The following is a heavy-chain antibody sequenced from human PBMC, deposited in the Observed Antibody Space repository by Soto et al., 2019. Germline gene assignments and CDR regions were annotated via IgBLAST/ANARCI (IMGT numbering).Heavy chain of an antibody. CDR1: GGSISSYY. V-gene: IGHV4-59*08. D-gene: IGHD2-21*02. CDR2: IYYSAST. CDR3: ARHLPYCGGDCYSLDY. J-gene: IGHJ4*02. Sequence: PSGTLSLTCTVSGGSISSYYWSWIRQPPGKGLEWIGYIYYSASTNYSPSLKSRVTISVDTSKNQFSLNLSSVTAADTAVYYCARHLPYCGGDCYSLDYWGQGTLVT.